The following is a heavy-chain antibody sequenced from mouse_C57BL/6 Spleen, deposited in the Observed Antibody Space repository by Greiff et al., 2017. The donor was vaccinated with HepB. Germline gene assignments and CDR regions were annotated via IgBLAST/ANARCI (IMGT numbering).Heavy chain of an antibody. J-gene: IGHJ1*03. CDR2: INPSSGYT. CDR1: GYTFTSYW. Sequence: QVQLQQSGAELAKPGASVKLSCKASGYTFTSYWMHWVKQRPGQGLEWIGYINPSSGYTKYKQKFKDKATLTADKSSSTAYMQLSSLTYEDSAVYYCAEYYGSSYWYFDVWGTGTTVTVSS. D-gene: IGHD1-1*01. V-gene: IGHV1-7*01. CDR3: AEYYGSSYWYFDV.